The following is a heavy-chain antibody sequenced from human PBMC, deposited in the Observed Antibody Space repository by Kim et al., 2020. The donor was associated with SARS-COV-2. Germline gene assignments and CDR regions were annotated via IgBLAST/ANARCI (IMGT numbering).Heavy chain of an antibody. J-gene: IGHJ6*02. V-gene: IGHV3-23*01. D-gene: IGHD2-15*01. CDR1: GFRIDNYV. CDR2: FGTGLGTA. CDR3: AQPPVAGNSYFYSMAV. Sequence: GGSLRLSCLASGFRIDNYVMNWVRQSPGKGLEWVSAFGTGLGTAHYGDSVRGRFTVSRDTSKNTLYLEMTSLRAEDTAVYYCAQPPVAGNSYFYSMAVWGQGTTVTVSS.